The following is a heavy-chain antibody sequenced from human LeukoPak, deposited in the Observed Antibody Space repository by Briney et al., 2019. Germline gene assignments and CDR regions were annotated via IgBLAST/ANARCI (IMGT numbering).Heavy chain of an antibody. CDR1: GFTFSSYA. D-gene: IGHD6-19*01. CDR3: ARGPQLGSSPDY. Sequence: GRSLRLSCAASGFTFSSYAMHWVRQAPGKGLEWVAVISYDGSNKYYADSVKGRFTISRDNSKNTLYLQMNSLRAEDTAVYYCARGPQLGSSPDYWGQGTLVTVSS. V-gene: IGHV3-30-3*01. CDR2: ISYDGSNK. J-gene: IGHJ4*02.